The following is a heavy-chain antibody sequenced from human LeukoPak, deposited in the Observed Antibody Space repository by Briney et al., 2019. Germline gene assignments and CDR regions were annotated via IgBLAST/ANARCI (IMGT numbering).Heavy chain of an antibody. V-gene: IGHV3-53*01. CDR3: APLGGSGQPNAFDI. Sequence: GGSLRLSCAASGFTVSSNYMSWVRQAPGKGLEWVSVIYSGGSTYYADSVKGRFTISRDNSKNTLYLQMNSLRAEDTAVYYCAPLGGSGQPNAFDIWGQGTMVTVSS. J-gene: IGHJ3*02. D-gene: IGHD2-15*01. CDR1: GFTVSSNY. CDR2: IYSGGST.